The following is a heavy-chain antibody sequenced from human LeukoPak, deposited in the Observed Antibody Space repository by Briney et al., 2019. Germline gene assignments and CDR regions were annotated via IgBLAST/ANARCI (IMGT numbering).Heavy chain of an antibody. CDR3: AKGKSSPHYYYYGMDV. Sequence: GGSLRLSCAASGFTFSSYWMSWVRQAPGKGLEWVSVIGGSGDTTYCADSVRGRFTISRDNFKNTLYLQMNSLTAEDTAIYYCAKGKSSPHYYYYGMDVWGQGTTVTASS. J-gene: IGHJ6*02. V-gene: IGHV3-23*01. CDR2: IGGSGDTT. CDR1: GFTFSSYW.